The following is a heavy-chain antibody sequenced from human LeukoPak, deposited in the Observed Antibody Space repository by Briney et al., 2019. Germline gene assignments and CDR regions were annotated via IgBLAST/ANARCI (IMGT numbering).Heavy chain of an antibody. CDR2: ISWNSGSI. J-gene: IGHJ4*02. CDR1: GFTFDDYA. V-gene: IGHV3-9*01. CDR3: AKDPYPYSNHYFDY. D-gene: IGHD4-11*01. Sequence: GGSLRLSCAASGFTFDDYAMHWVRQAPGKGLEWVSGISWNSGSIGYADSVKGRFTISRDNAKSSLYLQMNSLRAEDTALYYCAKDPYPYSNHYFDYWGQGTLVTVSS.